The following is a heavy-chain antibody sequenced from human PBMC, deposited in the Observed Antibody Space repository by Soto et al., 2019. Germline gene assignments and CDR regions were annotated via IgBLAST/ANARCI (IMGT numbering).Heavy chain of an antibody. CDR2: ISWDGSRT. J-gene: IGHJ5*02. D-gene: IGHD4-17*01. Sequence: VQLVESGGAVVHPGGSLRLSCAASGFKFDDYRMHWVRQTPAKRLEWVSLISWDGSRTNYADSVRGRFTISRDSSKNSTYLQMNSLRTEDTGMYYCEAADYVDYPNWFDPWGQGTLVTVSS. V-gene: IGHV3-43*01. CDR3: EAADYVDYPNWFDP. CDR1: GFKFDDYR.